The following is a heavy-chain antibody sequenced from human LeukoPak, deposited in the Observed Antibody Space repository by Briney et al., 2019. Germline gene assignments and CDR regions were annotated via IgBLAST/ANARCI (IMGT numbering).Heavy chain of an antibody. CDR2: IHIDGTT. J-gene: IGHJ4*02. V-gene: IGHV3-66*02. D-gene: IGHD6-19*01. CDR3: ASGSDSSY. CDR1: GITFSNNY. Sequence: GGSLRLSCAASGITFSNNYMNWVRQAPGKGLEWVSVIHIDGTTYYADSVKGRSTISRDNSKNTVYLEINSLRTEDTALYYCASGSDSSYWGQETLVTVSS.